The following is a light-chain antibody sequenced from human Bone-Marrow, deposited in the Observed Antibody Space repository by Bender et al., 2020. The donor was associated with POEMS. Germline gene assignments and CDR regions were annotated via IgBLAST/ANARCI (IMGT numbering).Light chain of an antibody. CDR1: SSKFGSYP. V-gene: IGLV1-44*01. Sequence: QSVLTQPPSASGTPGQRVTISCSGSSSKFGSYPVNWYQQLPGAAPKLVIFNNSQRPSGVPDRFSGSNSGTSASLASSGLRSDDEADFYCATWDDSLSGWVFGGGTKLTVL. J-gene: IGLJ3*02. CDR2: NNS. CDR3: ATWDDSLSGWV.